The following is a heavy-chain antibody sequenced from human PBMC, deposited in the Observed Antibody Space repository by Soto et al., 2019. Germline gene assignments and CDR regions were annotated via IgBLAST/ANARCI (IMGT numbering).Heavy chain of an antibody. Sequence: SETLSLTCTVSGGSISSGGYYWSWIRQHPGKGLEWIGYIYYSGSTYYNPSLKSRVTISVDTSKNQFSLKLSSVTAADTAVYYCARVPAYSSWYEIVDYWGQGTLVTVSS. CDR3: ARVPAYSSWYEIVDY. J-gene: IGHJ4*02. CDR2: IYYSGST. CDR1: GGSISSGGYY. D-gene: IGHD6-13*01. V-gene: IGHV4-31*03.